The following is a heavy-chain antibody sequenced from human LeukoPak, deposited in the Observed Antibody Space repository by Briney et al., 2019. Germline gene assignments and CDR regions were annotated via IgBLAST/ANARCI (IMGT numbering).Heavy chain of an antibody. J-gene: IGHJ4*02. CDR3: ARGRSGELTWAFTLDS. CDR1: GYTFTGYC. V-gene: IGHV1-2*02. Sequence: GASVKVSCKASGYTFTGYCMHWVRQAPGQGLEWMGWINPNSGGTKYAQKFQGRVTMTRDMSISTAYMELSRLRSDDTAVYYCARGRSGELTWAFTLDSWGQGTLVTVSS. D-gene: IGHD3-10*01. CDR2: INPNSGGT.